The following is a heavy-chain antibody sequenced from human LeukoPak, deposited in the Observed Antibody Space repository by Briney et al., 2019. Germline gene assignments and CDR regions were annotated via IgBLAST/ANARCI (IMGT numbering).Heavy chain of an antibody. V-gene: IGHV3-21*01. D-gene: IGHD6-6*01. CDR2: ISTSSIYI. Sequence: GGSLRLSCAASGFTFSTYSMNWVRQAPGKGLEWISFISTSSIYIYYADSVKGRFTISRDNARNSLYLQMNSLRAEDTAVYYCARGEWSSSPFDYWGQGTLVTVSS. J-gene: IGHJ4*02. CDR3: ARGEWSSSPFDY. CDR1: GFTFSTYS.